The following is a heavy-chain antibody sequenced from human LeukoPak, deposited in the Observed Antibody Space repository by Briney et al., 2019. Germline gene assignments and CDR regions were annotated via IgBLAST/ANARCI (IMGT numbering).Heavy chain of an antibody. CDR3: ARAAMIVVVKDYYYYCGMDV. CDR2: IIPIFGIA. J-gene: IGHJ6*02. CDR1: GGTFSSYA. D-gene: IGHD3-22*01. V-gene: IGHV1-69*04. Sequence: SVKVSCKASGGTFSSYAISWVRQAPGQGLEWMGRIIPIFGIANYAQKFQGRVTITADKSTSTAYMELSSLRSEDTAVYYCARAAMIVVVKDYYYYCGMDVWGQGTTVTVSS.